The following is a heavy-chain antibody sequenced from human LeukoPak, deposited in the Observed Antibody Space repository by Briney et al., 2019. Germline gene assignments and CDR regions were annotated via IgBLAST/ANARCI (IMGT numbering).Heavy chain of an antibody. Sequence: SETLSLTCTVSGGSISRTSYYWDWIRQPPGKGLEWIGYIYYSGTTNYNPSLKSRVTISVDTSMNQLSLNLSSVTAADTAVYYCARHGFRAGGSWIFDYWGQGTLVTVSS. CDR1: GGSISRTSYY. CDR3: ARHGFRAGGSWIFDY. D-gene: IGHD3-10*01. J-gene: IGHJ4*02. V-gene: IGHV4-61*05. CDR2: IYYSGTT.